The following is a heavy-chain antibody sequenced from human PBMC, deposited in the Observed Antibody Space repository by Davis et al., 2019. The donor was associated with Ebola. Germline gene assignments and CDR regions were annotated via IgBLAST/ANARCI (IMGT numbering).Heavy chain of an antibody. D-gene: IGHD4-23*01. CDR2: TSSSSSYI. CDR3: AREVATVVTHDY. V-gene: IGHV3-21*01. J-gene: IGHJ4*02. Sequence: PGGSLRLSCPASGLTFISYSMNWVRQAPGKGLEWVSSTSSSSSYIYYADSVKGRFTIPRDNSKNTLYLQMNSLRAEDTAVYYCAREVATVVTHDYWGQGTLVTVSS. CDR1: GLTFISYS.